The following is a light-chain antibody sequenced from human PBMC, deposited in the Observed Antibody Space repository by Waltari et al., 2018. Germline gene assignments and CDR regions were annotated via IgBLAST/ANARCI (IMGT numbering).Light chain of an antibody. CDR3: QDLNDFPFT. V-gene: IGKV1-9*01. J-gene: IGKJ2*01. Sequence: IQLTQSPSSLSASVGDRVTITCRASQGISSYLAWYQQKPGQVPKLLIYATSTLQTGVPSRFSGSGSGTDFTLTISSLQPEDFATYYCQDLNDFPFTFGQGTKLEIE. CDR1: QGISSY. CDR2: ATS.